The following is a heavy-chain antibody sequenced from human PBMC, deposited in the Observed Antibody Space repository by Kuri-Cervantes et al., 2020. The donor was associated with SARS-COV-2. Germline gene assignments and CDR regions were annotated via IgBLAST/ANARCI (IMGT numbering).Heavy chain of an antibody. V-gene: IGHV1-69*15. CDR3: ASSNLGVVREPNAFDI. D-gene: IGHD3-3*01. CDR1: GGTFSSYA. J-gene: IGHJ3*02. Sequence: GGSLRLSCKASGGTFSSYAISWVRQAPGQGLEWMGRIIPIFGTANYAQKFQGRVTITADESTSTAYMELSSLRSEDTAVYYCASSNLGVVREPNAFDIWGQGTMVTVSS. CDR2: IIPIFGTA.